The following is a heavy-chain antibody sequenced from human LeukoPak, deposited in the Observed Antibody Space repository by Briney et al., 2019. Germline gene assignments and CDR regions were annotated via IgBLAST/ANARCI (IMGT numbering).Heavy chain of an antibody. V-gene: IGHV3-21*01. D-gene: IGHD1-26*01. CDR3: AGGVGASHFDY. CDR2: ISISSLSI. Sequence: PGGSLRLSCAASGFIFSSYSMNWVRQAPGKGLEWVSSISISSLSIYYADSVKGRFTVSRDNAENSLCLQMNSLRAEDTAVYYCAGGVGASHFDYWGQGTLVTVSS. J-gene: IGHJ4*02. CDR1: GFIFSSYS.